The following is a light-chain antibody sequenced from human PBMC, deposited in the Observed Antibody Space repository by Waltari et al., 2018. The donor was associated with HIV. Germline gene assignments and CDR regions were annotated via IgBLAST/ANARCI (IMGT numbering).Light chain of an antibody. Sequence: DIQLTQSPSTLSASVGDTVTITCRASQSITTSLAWYQQKPGKAPRLLIYQASSLKSGVPSRFSGRGSGTDFTLTISSLQSDDFATYYCQQYTTYATFGQGSKVEIK. CDR3: QQYTTYAT. J-gene: IGKJ1*01. CDR2: QAS. V-gene: IGKV1-5*03. CDR1: QSITTS.